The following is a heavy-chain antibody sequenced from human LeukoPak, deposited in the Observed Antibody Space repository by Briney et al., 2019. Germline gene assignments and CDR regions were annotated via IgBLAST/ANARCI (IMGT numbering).Heavy chain of an antibody. CDR3: ARGGPLSSTHK. CDR2: MNPNSGNT. D-gene: IGHD6-13*01. J-gene: IGHJ4*02. Sequence: GASVKVSCKASGYTFTGYYMHWLRQAPGQGLEWMGWMNPNSGNTGYAQKFQGRVTMTRNTSISTAYMELSSLRSEDTAVYYCARGGPLSSTHKWGQGTLVTVSS. CDR1: GYTFTGYY. V-gene: IGHV1-8*02.